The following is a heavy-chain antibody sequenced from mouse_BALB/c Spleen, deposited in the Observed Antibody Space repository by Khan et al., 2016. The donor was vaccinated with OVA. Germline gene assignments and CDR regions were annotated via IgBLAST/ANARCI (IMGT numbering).Heavy chain of an antibody. J-gene: IGHJ1*01. D-gene: IGHD1-1*01. CDR2: IHYSGST. Sequence: EVKLVESGPDLVKPSQSLSLTCTVTGYSITGGYSWHWIRQFPGNKLEWMGYIHYSGSTNYNPSLKSRISITRDTSKNQFFLQLNSVTTEDTATYYCARSGTTVIAYWYFDVWGAGTTVTVSS. CDR3: ARSGTTVIAYWYFDV. V-gene: IGHV3-1*02. CDR1: GYSITGGYS.